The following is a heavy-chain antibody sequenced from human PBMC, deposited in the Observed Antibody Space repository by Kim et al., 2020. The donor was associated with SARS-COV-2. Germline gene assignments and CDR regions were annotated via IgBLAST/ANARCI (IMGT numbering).Heavy chain of an antibody. CDR1: GGSVSSGSYY. CDR2: IYYSGST. V-gene: IGHV4-61*01. J-gene: IGHJ4*02. Sequence: SETLSLTCTVSGGSVSSGSYYWSWIRQPPGKGLEWIGYIYYSGSTNYNPSLKSRVTISVDTSKNQFSLKLSSVTAADTAVYYCAREGIAAAEFGAYYFDYWGQGTLVTVSS. CDR3: AREGIAAAEFGAYYFDY. D-gene: IGHD6-13*01.